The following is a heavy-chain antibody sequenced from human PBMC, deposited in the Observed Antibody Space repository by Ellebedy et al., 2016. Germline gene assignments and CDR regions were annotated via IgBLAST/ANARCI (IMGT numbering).Heavy chain of an antibody. CDR2: INCKDGAT. D-gene: IGHD1-26*01. V-gene: IGHV1-46*02. J-gene: IGHJ4*02. CDR1: GYTFNNYY. CDR3: AREVRKGVGATEE. Sequence: ASVKVSXXASGYTFNNYYMHWVRQAPGQGLEWMGIINCKDGATRYAQKFQGRVTMTRDTSTRTVYMALSSLRYEDTAVYYCAREVRKGVGATEEWGQGTLVTVSS.